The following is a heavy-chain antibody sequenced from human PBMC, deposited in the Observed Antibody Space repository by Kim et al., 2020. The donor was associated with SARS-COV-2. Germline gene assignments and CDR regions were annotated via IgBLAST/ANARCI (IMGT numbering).Heavy chain of an antibody. CDR2: ISYDGSNK. CDR3: AKDSLRLGELHHYYYYGMDV. J-gene: IGHJ6*02. CDR1: GFTFSSYG. D-gene: IGHD3-16*01. V-gene: IGHV3-30*18. Sequence: GGSLRLSCAASGFTFSSYGMHWVRQAPGKGLEWVAVISYDGSNKYYADSVKGRFTISRDNSKNTLYLQMNSLRAEDTAVYYCAKDSLRLGELHHYYYYGMDVWGQGTTVTVSS.